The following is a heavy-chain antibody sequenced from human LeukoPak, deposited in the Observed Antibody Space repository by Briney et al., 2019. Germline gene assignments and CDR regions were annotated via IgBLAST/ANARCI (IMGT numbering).Heavy chain of an antibody. CDR3: ARPQIWGLYWYFDL. CDR2: IYYSGST. Sequence: PSQTLSLTCTVSGGSISSGDYYWSWIRQPPGKGLEWIGYIYYSGSTYYNPSLKSRVTISVDTSKNQFSLKLSSVTAADTAVYYCARPQIWGLYWYFDLWGRGTLVTVSS. D-gene: IGHD7-27*01. CDR1: GGSISSGDYY. V-gene: IGHV4-30-4*08. J-gene: IGHJ2*01.